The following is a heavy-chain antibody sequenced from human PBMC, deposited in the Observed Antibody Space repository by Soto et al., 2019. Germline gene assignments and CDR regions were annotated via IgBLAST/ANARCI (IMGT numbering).Heavy chain of an antibody. V-gene: IGHV4-4*02. CDR2: IYHSGST. Sequence: SETXSLTCAVSSGSISSSNWWSWVRQPPGKGLEWIGEIYHSGSTNYNPSLKSRVTISVDKSKNQFSLKLSSVTAADTAVYYCARYCSSTSCYGRRSDYYYMDVWGKGTTVTVSS. D-gene: IGHD2-2*01. J-gene: IGHJ6*03. CDR3: ARYCSSTSCYGRRSDYYYMDV. CDR1: SGSISSSNW.